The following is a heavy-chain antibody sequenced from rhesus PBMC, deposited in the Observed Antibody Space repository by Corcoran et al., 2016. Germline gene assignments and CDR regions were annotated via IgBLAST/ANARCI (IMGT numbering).Heavy chain of an antibody. V-gene: IGHV4-93*02. D-gene: IGHD2-27*01. CDR2: IYGRGGST. Sequence: QVQLQESGPAVVTPSASLSLTCAVSVGSLSSMNWWRWIRQSPGQGLEWIGGIYGRGGSTEYNPSLKSRVTISIDTSKNQFSLKLSSVTAADTAVYYCARYRPYFSYFDYWGQGVLVTVSS. J-gene: IGHJ4*01. CDR1: VGSLSSMNW. CDR3: ARYRPYFSYFDY.